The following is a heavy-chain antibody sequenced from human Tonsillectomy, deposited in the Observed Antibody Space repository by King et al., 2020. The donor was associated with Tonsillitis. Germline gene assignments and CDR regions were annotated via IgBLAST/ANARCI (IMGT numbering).Heavy chain of an antibody. J-gene: IGHJ4*02. D-gene: IGHD6-6*01. V-gene: IGHV3-21*01. CDR3: ARTSSIAARWGPYYFDY. CDR1: GFTFSSYS. CDR2: ISSNNSYI. Sequence: VQLVESGGGLVKPGGSLRLSCAASGFTFSSYSMNWVRQAPGKGLVWVPSISSNNSYIYYEDSDKGRFTNTRDNAKNSLYLQMKRLRAEDTAVYYCARTSSIAARWGPYYFDYWGQGTLVTVSS.